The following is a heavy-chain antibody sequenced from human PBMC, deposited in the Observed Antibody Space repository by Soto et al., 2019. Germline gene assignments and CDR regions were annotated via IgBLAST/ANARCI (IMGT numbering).Heavy chain of an antibody. CDR2: MYSGGST. Sequence: EVQLVESGGGLVQPGGSLRLSCAADGFTVTSNYMSWVRQAPGKGLEWVSVMYSGGSTYHADSVKGRFTISRDSSENTLYLQMSSLRTEDTAVYFCARTLDYLPYFAQWGQGTLVTVSS. D-gene: IGHD4-17*01. V-gene: IGHV3-66*01. CDR1: GFTVTSNY. J-gene: IGHJ4*02. CDR3: ARTLDYLPYFAQ.